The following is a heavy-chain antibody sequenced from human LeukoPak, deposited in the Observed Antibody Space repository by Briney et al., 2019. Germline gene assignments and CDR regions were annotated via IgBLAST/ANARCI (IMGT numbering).Heavy chain of an antibody. J-gene: IGHJ4*02. CDR3: TRDLEY. V-gene: IGHV3-48*01. Sequence: GGSLRLSCVASGFTFSDYTMNWVRQAPGKGPEWLSYIDYGGRVVYYADSVKGRFTISRDNAENSLYRQMNSLRVEDTALYYCTRDLEYWGQGVLVTVSS. CDR1: GFTFSDYT. CDR2: IDYGGRVV.